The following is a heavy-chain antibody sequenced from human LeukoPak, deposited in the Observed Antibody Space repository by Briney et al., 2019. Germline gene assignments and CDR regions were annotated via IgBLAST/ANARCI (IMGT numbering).Heavy chain of an antibody. CDR3: ARDCSSTSCPQN. CDR2: MNPNSGNT. Sequence: ASVKVSCKASGYTFTSYDINWVRQATGQGLEWMGWMNPNSGNTGYAQKFQGRVTMTRNTSISTAYMELSSLRSEDTAVYYCARDCSSTSCPQNWGQGTLVTVSS. V-gene: IGHV1-8*01. D-gene: IGHD2-2*01. CDR1: GYTFTSYD. J-gene: IGHJ4*02.